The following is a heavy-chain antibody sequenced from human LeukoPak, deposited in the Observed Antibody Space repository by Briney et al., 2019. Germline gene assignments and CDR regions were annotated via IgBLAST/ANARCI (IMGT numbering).Heavy chain of an antibody. J-gene: IGHJ4*02. CDR3: AREIFGVDF. V-gene: IGHV3-7*01. CDR2: IKQDGSVK. D-gene: IGHD3-10*01. Sequence: GGSLRLSGAASGFTFSSYWMNWVRQAPGKGLEWVANIKQDGSVKNYVDSVKGRFTISRDNAKNSLYLQMNSLRGEDTAVYYCAREIFGVDFWGQGTLVTVSS. CDR1: GFTFSSYW.